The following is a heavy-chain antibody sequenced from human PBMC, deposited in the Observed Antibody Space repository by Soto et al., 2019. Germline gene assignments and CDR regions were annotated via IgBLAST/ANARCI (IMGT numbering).Heavy chain of an antibody. CDR2: ISGSGATT. CDR3: AKPPYSSSTFYYYAMDV. CDR1: GFTFSSYA. V-gene: IGHV3-23*01. J-gene: IGHJ6*02. D-gene: IGHD6-6*01. Sequence: EEQLLESGGGLVQPGGSLSLSCAASGFTFSSYAMSWVRQAPGKGLEWVSAISGSGATTYHADSVKGRFTISRENSRNTLYLQMNSLRAEDTAVYYCAKPPYSSSTFYYYAMDVWGRGTTVTVSS.